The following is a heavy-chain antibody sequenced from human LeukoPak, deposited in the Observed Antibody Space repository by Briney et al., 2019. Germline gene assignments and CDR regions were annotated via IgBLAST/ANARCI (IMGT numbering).Heavy chain of an antibody. J-gene: IGHJ4*02. CDR2: IYYSGST. D-gene: IGHD6-13*01. Sequence: SETLSLTCTVSGGSISSSSYYWGWIRQPPGKGLEWIGSIYYSGSTYYNPSLKSRVTISVDTSKNQFSLKLSSVTAADTAVYYCVRYSSSWYDYWGQGTLVTVSS. CDR1: GGSISSSSYY. CDR3: VRYSSSWYDY. V-gene: IGHV4-39*07.